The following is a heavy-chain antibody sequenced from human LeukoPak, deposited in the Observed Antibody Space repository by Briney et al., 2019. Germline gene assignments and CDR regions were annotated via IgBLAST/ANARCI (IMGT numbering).Heavy chain of an antibody. CDR1: GYTFTGDY. CDR2: INPNDGGV. J-gene: IGHJ4*02. CDR3: ARASYGDY. V-gene: IGHV1-2*02. Sequence: ASVKVSCKASGYTFTGDYMHWVRQAPGQGLEWMGWINPNDGGVDFEQKFQGRVTMTRDTSISTAYMELSRLRSDDTAVYYCARASYGDYWGQGTLVTVSS. D-gene: IGHD4-17*01.